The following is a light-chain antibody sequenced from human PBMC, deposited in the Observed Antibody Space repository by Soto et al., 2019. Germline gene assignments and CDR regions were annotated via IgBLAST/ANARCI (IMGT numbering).Light chain of an antibody. CDR3: SSYTSSSTV. Sequence: QSALTQPASVSGSPGQSITISCTGTSSDVGGYNYVSWYQQHPGKAPKLMIYEVSNRPSGVSNRFSGYKSGNTASLTISGLQAEDEADYYCSSYTSSSTVFCGGTKLTVL. CDR1: SSDVGGYNY. CDR2: EVS. V-gene: IGLV2-14*01. J-gene: IGLJ3*02.